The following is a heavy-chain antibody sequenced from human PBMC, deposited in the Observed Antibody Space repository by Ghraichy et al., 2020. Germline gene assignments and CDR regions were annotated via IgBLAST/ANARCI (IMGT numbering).Heavy chain of an antibody. D-gene: IGHD3-22*01. J-gene: IGHJ4*02. Sequence: SETLSLTCAVYGGSFSGYYWSWIRQPPGKGLEWIGEINHSGSTNYNPSLKSRVTISVDTSKNQFSLKLSSVTAADTAVYYCARGRFRTYYYDSSGYYYRYWGQGTLVTVSS. CDR3: ARGRFRTYYYDSSGYYYRY. V-gene: IGHV4-34*01. CDR1: GGSFSGYY. CDR2: INHSGST.